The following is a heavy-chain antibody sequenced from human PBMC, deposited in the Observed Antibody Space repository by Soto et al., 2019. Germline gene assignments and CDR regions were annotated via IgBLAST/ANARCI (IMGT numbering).Heavy chain of an antibody. Sequence: GGSLRLSCAASGFTFSSYGMHWVRQAPGKGLEWVAVISYDGSNKYYADSVKGRFTISRDNSKNTLYLQMNSLRAEDTAVYYCAKAARQGATQALAVYYYGMDVWGQGTTVTVSS. CDR1: GFTFSSYG. CDR2: ISYDGSNK. CDR3: AKAARQGATQALAVYYYGMDV. D-gene: IGHD1-26*01. J-gene: IGHJ6*02. V-gene: IGHV3-30*18.